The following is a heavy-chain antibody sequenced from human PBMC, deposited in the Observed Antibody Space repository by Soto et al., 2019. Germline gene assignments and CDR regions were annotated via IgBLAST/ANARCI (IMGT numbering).Heavy chain of an antibody. D-gene: IGHD2-21*01. CDR1: GGSFSGYY. J-gene: IGHJ4*02. V-gene: IGHV4-34*01. CDR2: INHSGRT. CDR3: ARDKIAGRFDY. Sequence: QVQLQQWGAGLLKPSETLSLTCAVYGGSFSGYYWTWIRQPPGTGLEWNGEINHSGRTNYNPSLKSRLTLSVDTSKNRYPTKLTSVTAADTAVYYCARDKIAGRFDYWGQGPLVTVSS.